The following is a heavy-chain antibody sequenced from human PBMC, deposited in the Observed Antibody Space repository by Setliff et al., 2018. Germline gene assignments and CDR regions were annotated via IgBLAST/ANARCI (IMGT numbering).Heavy chain of an antibody. CDR2: ISSNGGST. CDR3: ARDKRPWSGPIDY. J-gene: IGHJ4*02. D-gene: IGHD3-3*01. V-gene: IGHV3-64*04. Sequence: PGGSLRLSCAASGFTFSSYAMHWVRQAPGKGLEYVSAISSNGGSTYYADSVKGRFTISRDNAKNSLYLQMNSLRAEDTAVYYCARDKRPWSGPIDYWGQGTLVTVS. CDR1: GFTFSSYA.